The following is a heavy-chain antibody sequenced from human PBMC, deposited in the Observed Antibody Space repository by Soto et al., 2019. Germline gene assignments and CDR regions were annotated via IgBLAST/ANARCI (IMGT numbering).Heavy chain of an antibody. V-gene: IGHV4-59*08. D-gene: IGHD1-7*01. J-gene: IGHJ5*02. Sequence: PSETLSLTCTVSGGSIRSYYLSWIRQPPGKGLEWIGYIYYSGSTNYNPSLKSRVTISVDTSKNQFSLKLSSVTAADTAVYYCARRYNWNYDWFDPWGQGTLVTVSS. CDR2: IYYSGST. CDR1: GGSIRSYY. CDR3: ARRYNWNYDWFDP.